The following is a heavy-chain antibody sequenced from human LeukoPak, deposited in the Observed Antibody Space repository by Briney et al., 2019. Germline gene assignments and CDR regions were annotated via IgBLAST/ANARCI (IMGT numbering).Heavy chain of an antibody. J-gene: IGHJ4*02. V-gene: IGHV5-51*01. CDR1: GYSFTSYW. Sequence: ESLKISCKGSGYSFTSYWIGWVRQMPGKGLEWMGIIYPGDSDTRYSPSFQGQVTISADKSISTAYLQWSSLKASDTAMYYCARLGDFWSGFMTGYFDYWGQGTLVTVSS. D-gene: IGHD3-3*01. CDR2: IYPGDSDT. CDR3: ARLGDFWSGFMTGYFDY.